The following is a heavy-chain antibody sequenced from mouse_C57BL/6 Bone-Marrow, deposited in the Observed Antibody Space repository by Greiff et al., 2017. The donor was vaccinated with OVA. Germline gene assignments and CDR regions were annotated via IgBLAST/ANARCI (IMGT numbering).Heavy chain of an antibody. V-gene: IGHV1-15*01. CDR1: GYTFTDYE. CDR3: TRSYSNYGDFDY. CDR2: IDPETGGN. J-gene: IGHJ2*01. D-gene: IGHD2-5*01. Sequence: VQLVESGAELVRPGASVTLSCKASGYTFTDYEMHWVKQTPVHGLEWIGAIDPETGGNAYNQKFKGKAILTADKSSSTAYMELRSLTSEDSAVYYCTRSYSNYGDFDYWGQGTTLTVSS.